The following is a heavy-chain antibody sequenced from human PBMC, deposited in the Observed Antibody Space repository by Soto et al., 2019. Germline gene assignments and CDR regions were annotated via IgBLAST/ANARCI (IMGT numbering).Heavy chain of an antibody. Sequence: QVQLQQWGAGLLKPSETLSLTCAVYGGSFSGYYWSWIRQPPGKGLEWIGEINHSGSTNYNPSLKSRVTISVDTSKNQFSLKLSSVTAADTAVYYCARVHDYGGYGCNFDYWGQGTLVTVSS. V-gene: IGHV4-34*01. CDR3: ARVHDYGGYGCNFDY. D-gene: IGHD4-17*01. CDR1: GGSFSGYY. CDR2: INHSGST. J-gene: IGHJ4*02.